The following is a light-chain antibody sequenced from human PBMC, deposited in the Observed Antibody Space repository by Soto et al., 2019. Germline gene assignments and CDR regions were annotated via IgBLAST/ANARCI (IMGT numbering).Light chain of an antibody. Sequence: QSVLTQPPSVSGTPGQRVTMSCTRRSXNIGAGYDILWDQQLPAPAPKLLIYGNSNRPSGVPDRFSGSKSGPSPSLAITGLQAEDEADSWCQSYESSMSGYVFGTGTKVIVL. CDR1: SXNIGAGYD. CDR3: QSYESSMSGYV. J-gene: IGLJ1*01. V-gene: IGLV1-40*01. CDR2: GNS.